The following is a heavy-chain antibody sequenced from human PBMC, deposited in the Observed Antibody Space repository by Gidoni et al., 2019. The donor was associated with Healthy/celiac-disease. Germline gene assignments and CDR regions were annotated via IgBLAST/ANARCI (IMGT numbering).Heavy chain of an antibody. CDR3: ASHSGSPSFFDY. CDR1: GGSISSYY. CDR2: IYYSGST. Sequence: QVQLQESGPGLVKPSATLSLTCTVSGGSISSYYWSWIRQPPGKGLEWIGYIYYSGSTNYNPSLKSRVTISVDTSKNQFSLKLSSVTAADTAVYYCASHSGSPSFFDYWGQGTLVTVSS. D-gene: IGHD1-26*01. V-gene: IGHV4-59*01. J-gene: IGHJ4*02.